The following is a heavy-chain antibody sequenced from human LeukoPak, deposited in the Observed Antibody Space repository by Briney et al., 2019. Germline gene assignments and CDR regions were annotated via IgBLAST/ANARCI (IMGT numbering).Heavy chain of an antibody. CDR2: IYHSGST. CDR1: GGSISSSNW. Sequence: SGTLSLTCAVSGGSISSSNWWSWVRQPPGKGLEWIGEIYHSGSTNYNPSLKSRVTISVDKSKNQFSLKLSSVTAADTAVYYCARVPTMVRGPLDYFDYWGQGTLVTVSS. V-gene: IGHV4-4*02. D-gene: IGHD3-10*01. CDR3: ARVPTMVRGPLDYFDY. J-gene: IGHJ4*02.